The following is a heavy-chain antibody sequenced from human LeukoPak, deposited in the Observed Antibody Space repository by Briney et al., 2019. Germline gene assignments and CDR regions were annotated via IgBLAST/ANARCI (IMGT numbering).Heavy chain of an antibody. CDR2: IGGGSETT. CDR3: AKDRAQQLVLDF. Sequence: GGSLRLSCAASGFTFGSYAMSWVRQAPGKGLEWVSTIGGGSETTSYADSAKGRFTNSRDNSKNTVYLQMNSLRAEDTAVYYCAKDRAQQLVLDFWGQGTLVTVSS. J-gene: IGHJ4*02. CDR1: GFTFGSYA. V-gene: IGHV3-23*01. D-gene: IGHD6-13*01.